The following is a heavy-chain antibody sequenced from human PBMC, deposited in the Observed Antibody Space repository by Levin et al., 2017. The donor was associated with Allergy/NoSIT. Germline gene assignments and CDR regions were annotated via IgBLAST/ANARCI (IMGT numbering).Heavy chain of an antibody. J-gene: IGHJ4*02. CDR2: ISSTGSTI. CDR3: ARQLGNFWCGYNYSDY. Sequence: GGSLRLSCAASGFTFSSYEMNWVRRAPGKGLEWVSYISSTGSTIYSADSVKGRITICRDYAKNLLYLHMNSRRAEDTAVYYCARQLGNFWCGYNYSDYRGQGTLFTVSS. CDR1: GFTFSSYE. V-gene: IGHV3-48*03. D-gene: IGHD3-3*01.